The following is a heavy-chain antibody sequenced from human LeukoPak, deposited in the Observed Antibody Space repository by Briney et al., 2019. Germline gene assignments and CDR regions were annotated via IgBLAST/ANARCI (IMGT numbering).Heavy chain of an antibody. CDR1: GFTFSSYA. CDR2: ISGSGSRT. Sequence: SGGSLRLSCAASGFTFSSYAMSWVRQAPGKGLEWVSVISGSGSRTYYAHSVKGRFTISRDDSKNTLYLQMNSLKTEDTAIYYCMSDLDNWGQGTLVTVSS. CDR3: MSDLDN. J-gene: IGHJ4*02. V-gene: IGHV3-23*01.